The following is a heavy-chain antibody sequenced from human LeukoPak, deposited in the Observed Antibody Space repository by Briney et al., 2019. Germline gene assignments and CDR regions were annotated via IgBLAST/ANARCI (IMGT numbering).Heavy chain of an antibody. CDR1: GYTFTGYY. D-gene: IGHD3-10*01. V-gene: IGHV1-2*04. Sequence: ASVTVSCTASGYTFTGYYMHWVRQAPGQGLEWMGWINPNSGGTNYAQMFQGWVTMPRDTSISTAYMELSRLRSDDTAVYYCARGRFSSDAFDIWGRGTRVTVSS. CDR3: ARGRFSSDAFDI. J-gene: IGHJ3*02. CDR2: INPNSGGT.